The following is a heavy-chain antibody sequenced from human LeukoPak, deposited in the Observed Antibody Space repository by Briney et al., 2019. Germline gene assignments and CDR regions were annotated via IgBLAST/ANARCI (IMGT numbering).Heavy chain of an antibody. Sequence: PSETLSLTCAVYGGSFSGYYRSWIRQPPGKGLEWIGEINHSGSTNYNPSLKSRVTISVDTSKNQFSLKLSSVTAADTAVYYCAGGKLVIPDYWGQGTLVTVSS. J-gene: IGHJ4*02. CDR2: INHSGST. V-gene: IGHV4-34*01. D-gene: IGHD3-22*01. CDR1: GGSFSGYY. CDR3: AGGKLVIPDY.